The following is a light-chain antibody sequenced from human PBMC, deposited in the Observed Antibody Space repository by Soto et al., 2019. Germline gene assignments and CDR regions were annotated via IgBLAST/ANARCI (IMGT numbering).Light chain of an antibody. CDR3: GTWDSSLSAGV. CDR2: DNY. CDR1: SSNIGNNY. J-gene: IGLJ7*01. V-gene: IGLV1-51*01. Sequence: QSVLTQPPSVSAAPGQKVTISCSGSSSNIGNNYVSWYQQLPGTAPKLLIYDNYKRPSGIPDRFSGSKSGTTATLGITGLQTGDEADYYCGTWDSSLSAGVFGGGTQLTV.